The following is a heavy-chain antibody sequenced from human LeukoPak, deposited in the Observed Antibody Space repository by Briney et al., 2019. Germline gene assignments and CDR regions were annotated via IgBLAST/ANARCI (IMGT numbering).Heavy chain of an antibody. D-gene: IGHD3-10*01. CDR3: ARAEITMVRGVIITGYYFDY. J-gene: IGHJ4*02. Sequence: SETLSLTCTVSGGSISSYYWSWIRQPPGKGLEWIGYIYYSGSTNYNPSLKSRVTISVDTSNNQFSLKLSSVTAADTAVYYCARAEITMVRGVIITGYYFDYWGQGTLVTVSS. CDR2: IYYSGST. V-gene: IGHV4-59*01. CDR1: GGSISSYY.